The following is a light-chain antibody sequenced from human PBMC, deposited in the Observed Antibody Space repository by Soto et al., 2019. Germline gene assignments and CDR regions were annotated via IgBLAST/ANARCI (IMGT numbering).Light chain of an antibody. J-gene: IGKJ4*01. Sequence: EIVLTQSPGTLSLSPGERATLSCRASQSVSSNYLAWYQQKPGQAPRLLIYGASSRATGIPDRFSGSGSGTDFTLTISRLEPEDFAVYHCQHYCSSPLTFGGGPKVEIK. CDR3: QHYCSSPLT. CDR1: QSVSSNY. CDR2: GAS. V-gene: IGKV3-20*01.